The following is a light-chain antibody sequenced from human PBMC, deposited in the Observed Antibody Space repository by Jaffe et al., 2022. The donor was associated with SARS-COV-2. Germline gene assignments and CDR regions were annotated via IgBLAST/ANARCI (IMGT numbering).Light chain of an antibody. V-gene: IGLV1-44*01. CDR3: AAWDDSLNALV. CDR2: RNN. CDR1: TSNIGSNT. J-gene: IGLJ2*01. Sequence: QSVLTQPPSASGTPGQRVTISCSGSTSNIGSNTVNWYQQLPGTAPKLLMYRNNQRPSGVPDRFSGSKSGTSASLAISGLQSEDEADYYCAAWDDSLNALVFGGGTKLTVL.